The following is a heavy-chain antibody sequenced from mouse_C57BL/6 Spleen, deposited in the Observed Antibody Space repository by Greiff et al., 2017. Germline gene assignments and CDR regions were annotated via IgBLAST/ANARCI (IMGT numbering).Heavy chain of an antibody. J-gene: IGHJ4*01. Sequence: QVQLQQSGAELARPGASVKLSCKASGYTFTSYGISWVKQRTGQGLEWIGEIYPRSGNTYYNEKFKGKATLTADKSSSTAYMELRSLTSEDSAVYFCARGGIYDGYYGAMDYWGQGTSVTVSS. CDR3: ARGGIYDGYYGAMDY. CDR2: IYPRSGNT. CDR1: GYTFTSYG. D-gene: IGHD2-3*01. V-gene: IGHV1-81*01.